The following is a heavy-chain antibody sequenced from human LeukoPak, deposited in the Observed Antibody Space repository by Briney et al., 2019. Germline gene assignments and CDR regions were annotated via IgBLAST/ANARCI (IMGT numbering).Heavy chain of an antibody. CDR1: GFTFSSYA. Sequence: PGGSLRLSCAASGFTFSSYAMSWVRQAPGKGLEWVSVISGSGGSTYYADSVKGRFTISRDNFKNTLYLQMNSLRAEDTAVYYCTKAGCSGGSCYSRDGMDVWGQGTTVTVSS. D-gene: IGHD2-15*01. V-gene: IGHV3-23*01. CDR3: TKAGCSGGSCYSRDGMDV. J-gene: IGHJ6*02. CDR2: ISGSGGST.